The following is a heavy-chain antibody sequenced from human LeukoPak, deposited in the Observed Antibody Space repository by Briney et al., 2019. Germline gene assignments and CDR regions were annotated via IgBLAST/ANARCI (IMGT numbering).Heavy chain of an antibody. Sequence: ASVTVSCKASGYTFTSDYMHWVRQAPGQGLEWMGIINPSGGSTSYAQKFQGRVTMTRDTSTSTVYMELSSLRSEDTAVYYCARVTSSLWAFDIWGQGTMVTVSS. CDR1: GYTFTSDY. CDR3: ARVTSSLWAFDI. CDR2: INPSGGST. V-gene: IGHV1-46*01. D-gene: IGHD6-13*01. J-gene: IGHJ3*02.